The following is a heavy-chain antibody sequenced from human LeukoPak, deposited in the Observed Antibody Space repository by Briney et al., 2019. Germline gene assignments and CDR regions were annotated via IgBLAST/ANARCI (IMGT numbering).Heavy chain of an antibody. V-gene: IGHV4-39*01. J-gene: IGHJ4*02. CDR2: IYYSGST. Sequence: SETLSLTCTVSGGSISSSSYYWGWIRQPPGKGLEWIGSIYYSGSTYYNPSLKSRVTISVDTSKNQFSLKLSSVTAADTAVYYCARSDIVVVPAAHWGQGTLVTVSS. CDR3: ARSDIVVVPAAH. D-gene: IGHD2-2*01. CDR1: GGSISSSSYY.